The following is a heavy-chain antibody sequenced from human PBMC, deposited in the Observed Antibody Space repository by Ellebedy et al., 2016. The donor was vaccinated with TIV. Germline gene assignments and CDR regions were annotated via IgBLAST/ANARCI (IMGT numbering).Heavy chain of an antibody. CDR2: IYYSGST. CDR1: GGSITSYY. D-gene: IGHD4-17*01. Sequence: SETLSLTXTVSGGSITSYYWSWIRQPAGKGLEWIGYIYYSGSTNYNPSLKSRVTISVDTSKNQFSLKLSSVTAADTAVYYCARGDYGDYVKAEYFQHWGQGTLVTVSS. V-gene: IGHV4-59*08. CDR3: ARGDYGDYVKAEYFQH. J-gene: IGHJ1*01.